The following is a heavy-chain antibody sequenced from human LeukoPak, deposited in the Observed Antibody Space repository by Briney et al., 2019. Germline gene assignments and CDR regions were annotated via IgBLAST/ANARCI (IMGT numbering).Heavy chain of an antibody. CDR2: ISSSSSYT. CDR3: ARDGTTAMARVDY. D-gene: IGHD5-18*01. CDR1: GFTFSDYY. J-gene: IGHJ4*02. V-gene: IGHV3-11*06. Sequence: PGGSLRLSCAASGFTFSDYYMSWIRQAPRKGLEWVSYISSSSSYTNYADSVKGRFTISRDNAKNSLYLQMNSLRAEDTAVYYCARDGTTAMARVDYWGQGTLVTVSS.